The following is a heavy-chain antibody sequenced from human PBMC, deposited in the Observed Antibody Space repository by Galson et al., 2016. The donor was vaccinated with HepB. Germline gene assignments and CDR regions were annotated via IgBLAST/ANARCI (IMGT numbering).Heavy chain of an antibody. CDR1: GFRFSYYW. V-gene: IGHV3-7*01. J-gene: IGHJ4*02. CDR3: AREKAAEYYLDY. CDR2: IKHDGSEK. Sequence: SLRLSCAASGFRFSYYWMSWVRQAPGKGLEWVANIKHDGSEKYYVDSVKGRFTISRDNAKNPLYLQMNSLRADDTAVYYCAREKAAEYYLDYWGQGTLVTVSS. D-gene: IGHD6-13*01.